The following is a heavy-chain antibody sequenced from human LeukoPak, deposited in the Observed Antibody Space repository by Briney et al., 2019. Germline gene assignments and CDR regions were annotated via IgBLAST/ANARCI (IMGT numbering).Heavy chain of an antibody. CDR1: GYTFTNYA. J-gene: IGHJ4*02. V-gene: IGHV1-3*03. CDR2: INAGNGNT. Sequence: ASVKVSCKTSGYTFTNYAIHWLRQAPGQRLEWMGWINAGNGNTKYSQEFQGRVTITRDTSASTAYMELSSLRSEDMAVYYCARDASYYDSSGYPTSVFDYWGQGTLVTVSS. D-gene: IGHD3-22*01. CDR3: ARDASYYDSSGYPTSVFDY.